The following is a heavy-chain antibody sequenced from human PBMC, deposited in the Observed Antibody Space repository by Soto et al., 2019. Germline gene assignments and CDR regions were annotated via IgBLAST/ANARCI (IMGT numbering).Heavy chain of an antibody. Sequence: GSLRLSCAASGLTFSRYWMHWVRHAPGKGLVWVSHINTDGSNTNYADSVKGRLTISRDNAKSTLFLQMNSLRDEDTAVYYCAREFCSGGNCYTYYFDPWGQGIPVTAPQ. CDR1: GLTFSRYW. J-gene: IGHJ5*02. CDR2: INTDGSNT. V-gene: IGHV3-74*01. D-gene: IGHD2-15*01. CDR3: AREFCSGGNCYTYYFDP.